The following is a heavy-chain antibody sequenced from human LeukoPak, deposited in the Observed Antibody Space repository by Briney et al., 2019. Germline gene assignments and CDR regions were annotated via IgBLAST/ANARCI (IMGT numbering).Heavy chain of an antibody. Sequence: GGSLRLSCAASGFTFSSYAMSWVRQAPGKGLEWVSAISGSGGSTYYADSVKSRFTIFRDNSKNTLYLQMNSLRAEDTAVYYCAKWRGLPPEYFQHWGQGTLVTVSS. D-gene: IGHD3-3*01. CDR1: GFTFSSYA. J-gene: IGHJ1*01. CDR2: ISGSGGST. V-gene: IGHV3-23*01. CDR3: AKWRGLPPEYFQH.